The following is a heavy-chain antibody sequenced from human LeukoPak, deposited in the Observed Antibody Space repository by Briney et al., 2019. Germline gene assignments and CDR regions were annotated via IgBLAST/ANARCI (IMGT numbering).Heavy chain of an antibody. CDR1: GGSFSGYY. CDR3: ATYGDYARRYFDY. V-gene: IGHV4-34*01. J-gene: IGHJ4*02. D-gene: IGHD4-17*01. Sequence: SETLSLTCAVYGGSFSGYYWSWIRQPPGKGLEWIGSIYYSGSTYYNPSLKSRVTISVDTSKNQFSLKLSSVTAADTAVYYCATYGDYARRYFDYWGQGTLVTVSS. CDR2: IYYSGST.